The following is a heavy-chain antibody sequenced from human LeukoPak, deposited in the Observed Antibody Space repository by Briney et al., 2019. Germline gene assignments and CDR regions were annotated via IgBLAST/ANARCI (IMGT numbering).Heavy chain of an antibody. CDR1: GYTFTSYD. Sequence: ASVKVSCKASGYTFTSYDINWVRQATGQGLEWMGWMNPNSGNTGYAQKFQGRVTMTRDTSISTAYMELSSLRSEDTAVYYCARVPTPSLNWFDPWGQGTLVTASS. J-gene: IGHJ5*02. CDR3: ARVPTPSLNWFDP. CDR2: MNPNSGNT. V-gene: IGHV1-8*01.